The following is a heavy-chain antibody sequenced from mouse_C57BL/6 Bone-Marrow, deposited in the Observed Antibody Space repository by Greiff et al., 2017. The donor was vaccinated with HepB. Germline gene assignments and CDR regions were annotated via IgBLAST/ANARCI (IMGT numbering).Heavy chain of an antibody. CDR3: ARESSLYAMDY. Sequence: VQLQQPGAELVKPGASVKLSCKASGYTFTSYWMHWVKQRPGQGLEWIGMIHPNSGSTNYNEKFKSKATLTVDKSSSTAYMQLSSLTSEDSAVYYCARESSLYAMDYWGQGTSVTVSS. J-gene: IGHJ4*01. D-gene: IGHD6-2*01. CDR1: GYTFTSYW. CDR2: IHPNSGST. V-gene: IGHV1-64*01.